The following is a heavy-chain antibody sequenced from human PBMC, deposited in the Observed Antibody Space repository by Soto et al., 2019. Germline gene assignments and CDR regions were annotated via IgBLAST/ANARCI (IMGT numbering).Heavy chain of an antibody. V-gene: IGHV3-23*01. D-gene: IGHD5-12*01. CDR3: SKHLRYSGYDCPFDY. CDR2: ISGSGGST. CDR1: GFTFSSYA. Sequence: GGSLRLSCAASGFTFSSYAMSWVRQAPGKRLEWVSAISGSGGSTYYADSVKGRFTISRDNSKNTLFLQMNSLRAEDTAIYYCSKHLRYSGYDCPFDYWGQGTLVTVSS. J-gene: IGHJ4*02.